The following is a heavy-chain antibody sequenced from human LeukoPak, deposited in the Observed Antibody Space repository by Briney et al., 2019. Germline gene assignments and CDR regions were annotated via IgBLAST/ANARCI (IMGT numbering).Heavy chain of an antibody. CDR2: IYYSGST. D-gene: IGHD3-9*01. Sequence: SETLSLTCTVSGGSISSGGYYWSWIRQHPGKDLELIGYIYYSGSTYYYPSLKSRVTISVDTSKNQFSLKLSSVTAADTAVYYCARVGSDILTGYGAFDIWGQGTMVTVSS. V-gene: IGHV4-31*03. CDR3: ARVGSDILTGYGAFDI. CDR1: GGSISSGGYY. J-gene: IGHJ3*02.